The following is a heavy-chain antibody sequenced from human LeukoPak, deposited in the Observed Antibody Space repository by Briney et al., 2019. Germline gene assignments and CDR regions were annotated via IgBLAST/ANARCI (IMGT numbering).Heavy chain of an antibody. CDR2: IYPGDSGP. CDR3: GMSGDRVPLQDDVFDV. Sequence: KGGESLKISCKVSGYSFTRYCIGWVRQMPGKGLEWMGIIYPGDSGPTYSPSFQGQVTISVDKSINTAYLQWSSLQASDTAMYYCGMSGDRVPLQDDVFDVWGQGTMVTVST. J-gene: IGHJ3*01. D-gene: IGHD1-26*01. CDR1: GYSFTRYC. V-gene: IGHV5-51*01.